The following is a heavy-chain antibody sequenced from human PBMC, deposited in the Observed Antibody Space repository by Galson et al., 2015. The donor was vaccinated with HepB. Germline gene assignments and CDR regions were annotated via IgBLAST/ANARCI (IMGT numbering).Heavy chain of an antibody. CDR2: IYPGDSDT. CDR1: GYSFTSYW. CDR3: ARPKRKGHDFWSGYSDPLYWYFDL. D-gene: IGHD3-3*01. V-gene: IGHV5-51*03. J-gene: IGHJ2*01. Sequence: QSGAEVKKPGESLKISCKGSGYSFTSYWIGWVRQMPGKGLEWMGIIYPGDSDTRYSPSFQGQVTISADKSISTAYLQWSSLKASDTAMYYCARPKRKGHDFWSGYSDPLYWYFDLWGRGTLVTVSS.